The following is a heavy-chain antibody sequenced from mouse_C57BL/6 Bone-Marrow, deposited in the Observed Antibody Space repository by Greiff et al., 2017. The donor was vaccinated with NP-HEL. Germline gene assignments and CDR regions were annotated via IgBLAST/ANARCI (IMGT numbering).Heavy chain of an antibody. V-gene: IGHV10-1*01. J-gene: IGHJ4*01. D-gene: IGHD2-3*01. CDR1: GFSFNTYA. CDR3: VRRGLLRAMDY. CDR2: IRSKSNNYAT. Sequence: EVKLMESGGGLVQPKGSLKLSCAASGFSFNTYAMNWVRQAPGKGLEWVARIRSKSNNYATYYADSVKDRFTISRDDSESMLYLQMNNLKTEDTAMYYCVRRGLLRAMDYWGQGTSVTVSS.